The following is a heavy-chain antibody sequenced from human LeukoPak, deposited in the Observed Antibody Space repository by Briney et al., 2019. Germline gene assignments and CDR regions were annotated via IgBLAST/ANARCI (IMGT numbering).Heavy chain of an antibody. CDR2: IYSGGST. CDR1: GFTVSSNY. J-gene: IGHJ6*02. D-gene: IGHD7-27*01. V-gene: IGHV3-66*01. Sequence: AGGSLRLSRAASGFTVSSNYMSWVRQAPGKGLEWVSVIYSGGSTYYADSVKGRYTISRDNSKNTLYLQMNSLRAEDTAVYYCARDLGYYYYYGMDVWGQGTTVTVSS. CDR3: ARDLGYYYYYGMDV.